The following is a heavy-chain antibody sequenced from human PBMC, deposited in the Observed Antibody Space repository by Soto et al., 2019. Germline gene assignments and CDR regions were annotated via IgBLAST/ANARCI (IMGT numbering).Heavy chain of an antibody. V-gene: IGHV4-4*02. CDR3: ARVRGYYDSSGYYYY. CDR1: GGSISSSNL. D-gene: IGHD3-22*01. Sequence: PSETLSLTCAVSGGSISSSNLWSWVRQPPGKGLEWIGEIYHSGSTNYNPSLKSRVTISVDKSKNQFSLKLSSVTAADTAVYYCARVRGYYDSSGYYYYWGQGTLVTVSS. J-gene: IGHJ4*02. CDR2: IYHSGST.